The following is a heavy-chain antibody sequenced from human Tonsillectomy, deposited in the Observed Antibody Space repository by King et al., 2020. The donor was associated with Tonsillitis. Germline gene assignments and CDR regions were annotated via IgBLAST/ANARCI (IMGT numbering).Heavy chain of an antibody. CDR2: IKSKTDGGTT. Sequence: VQLVESGGGLVQPGGSLRLXCAAXXFXFSNAWMSWVRQAPGKGLEWVGRIKSKTDGGTTDYAAPVKGRFTISRDDSKNTLYLQMDSLKSEDTAVYYCTTDTSSSWYKWGQGXLVTVSS. D-gene: IGHD6-13*01. V-gene: IGHV3-15*01. J-gene: IGHJ4*02. CDR1: XFXFSNAW. CDR3: TTDTSSSWYK.